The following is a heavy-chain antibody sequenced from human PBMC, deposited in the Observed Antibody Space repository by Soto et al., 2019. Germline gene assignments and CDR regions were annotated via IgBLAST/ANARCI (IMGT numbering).Heavy chain of an antibody. V-gene: IGHV6-1*01. D-gene: IGHD6-25*01. CDR3: AGQDVGSSGPLPLAFDP. J-gene: IGHJ5*01. CDR2: TYYRSKWCN. Sequence: SRTLSLSCAISGDSVSSNSAAWNWVRQSPSRGLEWLGRTYYRSKWCNEYAVSVKSRITINPATSKNQFSLQLNSVTPAATAMDYYAGQDVGSSGPLPLAFDPWGQGTPVTVSS. CDR1: GDSVSSNSAA.